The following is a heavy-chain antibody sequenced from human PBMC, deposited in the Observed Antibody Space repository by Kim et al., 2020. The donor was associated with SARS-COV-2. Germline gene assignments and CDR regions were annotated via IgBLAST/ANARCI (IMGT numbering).Heavy chain of an antibody. Sequence: GGSLRLSCAASGFTFSSYAMHWVRQAPGKGLEWVAVISYDGSNKYYVDSVKGRFTISRDNSKNTLYLQMNSLRAEDTAVYYCARDHTVTGPYYYGMDVWGQGTTVTVSS. V-gene: IGHV3-30*04. CDR1: GFTFSSYA. J-gene: IGHJ6*02. CDR3: ARDHTVTGPYYYGMDV. D-gene: IGHD4-17*01. CDR2: ISYDGSNK.